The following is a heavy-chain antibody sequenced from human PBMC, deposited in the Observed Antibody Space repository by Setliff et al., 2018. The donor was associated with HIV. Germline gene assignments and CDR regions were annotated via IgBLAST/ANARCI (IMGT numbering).Heavy chain of an antibody. D-gene: IGHD5-12*01. CDR2: IYYSGST. CDR1: GDSISDYY. Sequence: PSETLSLTCTVSGDSISDYYWTWIRQPPGKGLEWIGYIYYSGSTNYNPSLKSRVTISVDTSKNQFSLKLTSLTAADTAVYYCARAYDYKKGTSYMDVWGKGTTVTVSS. CDR3: ARAYDYKKGTSYMDV. J-gene: IGHJ6*03. V-gene: IGHV4-59*01.